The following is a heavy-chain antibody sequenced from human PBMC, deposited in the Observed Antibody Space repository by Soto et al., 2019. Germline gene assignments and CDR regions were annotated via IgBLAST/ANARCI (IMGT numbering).Heavy chain of an antibody. CDR3: ANSFWSGYSPLDY. J-gene: IGHJ4*02. CDR1: GFTFSTYG. D-gene: IGHD3-3*01. CDR2: ISGSGDST. V-gene: IGHV3-23*01. Sequence: EVQMLESGGGFVQPGGSLRLSCAASGFTFSTYGMNWVRQAPGKGLEWVSGISGSGDSTSYADSVKGRFTISRDNSKNTLYLQMSSLRVEDTAVYYCANSFWSGYSPLDYWGQGTLVTVSS.